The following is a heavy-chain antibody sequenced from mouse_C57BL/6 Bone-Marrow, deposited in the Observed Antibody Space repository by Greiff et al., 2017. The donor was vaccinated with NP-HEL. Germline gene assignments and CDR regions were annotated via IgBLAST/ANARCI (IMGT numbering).Heavy chain of an antibody. CDR1: GFTFSSYA. J-gene: IGHJ4*01. D-gene: IGHD1-1*01. CDR2: ISDGGSYT. V-gene: IGHV5-4*01. Sequence: EVKVEESGGGLVKPGGSLKLSCAASGFTFSSYAMSWVRQTPEKRLEWVATISDGGSYTYYPDNVKGRFTISRDNAKNNLYLQMSHLKSEDTAMYYCARDPGRGDAMDYWGQGTSVTVSS. CDR3: ARDPGRGDAMDY.